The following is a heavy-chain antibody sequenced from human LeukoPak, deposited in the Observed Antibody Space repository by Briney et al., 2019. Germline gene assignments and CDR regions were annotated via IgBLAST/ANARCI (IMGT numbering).Heavy chain of an antibody. J-gene: IGHJ4*02. Sequence: PGGSLRLSCTASGFTFGDYAMSWVRQAPGKGLEWVGFIRSKAYGGTTEYAASVKGRFTISRDDSKSIAYLQMNSLKTEDTAVYYCTRYFSPSPVIAAAHPGWGQGTLVTVSS. CDR1: GFTFGDYA. CDR2: IRSKAYGGTT. V-gene: IGHV3-49*04. D-gene: IGHD6-13*01. CDR3: TRYFSPSPVIAAAHPG.